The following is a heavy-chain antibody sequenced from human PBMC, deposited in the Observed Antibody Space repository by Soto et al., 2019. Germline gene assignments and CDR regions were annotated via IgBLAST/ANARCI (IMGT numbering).Heavy chain of an antibody. J-gene: IGHJ4*02. V-gene: IGHV5-51*01. CDR1: GYSFTSYW. CDR3: ARRGMGATAGLYY. CDR2: IYPGDSDT. Sequence: GESLKISCKGSGYSFTSYWIGWVRQMPGKGLEWMGIIYPGDSDTRYRPSFQGQVTISADKSISTAYLQWSSLKAADTAMYYCARRGMGATAGLYYWGQGTLVTVSS. D-gene: IGHD1-26*01.